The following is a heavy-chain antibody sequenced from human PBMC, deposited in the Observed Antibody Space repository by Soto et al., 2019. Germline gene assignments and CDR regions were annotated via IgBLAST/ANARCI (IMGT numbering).Heavy chain of an antibody. Sequence: LRLSCAASGFTFPTFWMTWVRQAPGKGLEWVASIKQDGSQKFYVGSVRGRFTISRDNAQNSMFPQMNSLRADDTAVYYCARRSSGRLTTAWAPLDWWGQGTLVTVSS. D-gene: IGHD2-15*01. V-gene: IGHV3-7*03. J-gene: IGHJ4*02. CDR3: ARRSSGRLTTAWAPLDW. CDR1: GFTFPTFW. CDR2: IKQDGSQK.